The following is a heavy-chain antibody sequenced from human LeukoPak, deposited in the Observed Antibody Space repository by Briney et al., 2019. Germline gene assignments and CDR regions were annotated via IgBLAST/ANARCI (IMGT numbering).Heavy chain of an antibody. CDR2: IWYDGSNK. V-gene: IGHV3-33*01. CDR1: GFTFSSYG. D-gene: IGHD3-10*01. Sequence: GGSLRLSCAASGFTFSSYGMHWVRQAPGKGLEWVAVIWYDGSNKYYADSVKGRFTISRDNSKNTLYLQMNSLRAEDTAVYYCARDQGDLYFDYWGQGTLVTVSS. J-gene: IGHJ4*02. CDR3: ARDQGDLYFDY.